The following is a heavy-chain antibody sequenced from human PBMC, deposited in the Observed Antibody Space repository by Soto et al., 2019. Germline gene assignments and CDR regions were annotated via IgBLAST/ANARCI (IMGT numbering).Heavy chain of an antibody. V-gene: IGHV3-30-3*01. D-gene: IGHD6-19*01. CDR2: TSYDGGNK. CDR1: GFTFNTHA. Sequence: QVQLVESGGGVVQPGGSLRLTCAASGFTFNTHAMHWVRQAPGEGLEWVAVTSYDGGNKYYADSVKGRFTISRDNSKNTLYLHMNSLRGKETGVDSCATYGGGQPCWGQGTLVTVSS. CDR3: ATYGGGQPC. J-gene: IGHJ4*02.